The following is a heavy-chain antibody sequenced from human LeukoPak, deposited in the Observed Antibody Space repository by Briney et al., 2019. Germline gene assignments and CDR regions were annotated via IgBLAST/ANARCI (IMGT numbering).Heavy chain of an antibody. V-gene: IGHV3-23*01. Sequence: GGSLRLSCAASGFTFSSYAMTWARQAPGKGLEWVSAISGSGGSTYYADSVKGRFTISRDNSKNTLYLQMNSLRAEDTAVYYCAKRYYYDSSGYFRYFDYWGQGTLVTVSS. CDR3: AKRYYYDSSGYFRYFDY. J-gene: IGHJ4*02. D-gene: IGHD3-22*01. CDR1: GFTFSSYA. CDR2: ISGSGGST.